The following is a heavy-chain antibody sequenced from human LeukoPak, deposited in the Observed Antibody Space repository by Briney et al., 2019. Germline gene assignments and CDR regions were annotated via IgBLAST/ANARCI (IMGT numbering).Heavy chain of an antibody. CDR3: ARDNYGDFLFDY. CDR2: IYYSGST. J-gene: IGHJ4*02. CDR1: GGSISSNY. Sequence: SETLSLTCTVSGGSISSNYWSWIRQPPGKGLEWIGYIYYSGSTNYNPPLKSRVTISVDSSKNQFSLKLNSVTAADTAVYYCARDNYGDFLFDYWGQGTLVTVSS. V-gene: IGHV4-59*01. D-gene: IGHD4-17*01.